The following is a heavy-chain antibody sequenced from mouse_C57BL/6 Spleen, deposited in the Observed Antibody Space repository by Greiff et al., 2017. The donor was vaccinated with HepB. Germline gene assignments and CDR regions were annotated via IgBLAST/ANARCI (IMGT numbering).Heavy chain of an antibody. CDR2: IWSGGST. CDR1: GFSLTSYG. V-gene: IGHV2-2*01. J-gene: IGHJ1*03. CDR3: SRDYYYGSSYGYFDV. D-gene: IGHD1-1*01. Sequence: QVQLKESGPGLVQPSQSLSITCTVSGFSLTSYGVHWVRQSPGKGLEWLGVIWSGGSTDYNAAFISRLSISKDNSKSQVFFKMNSLQADDTAIYYCSRDYYYGSSYGYFDVWGTGTTVTVSS.